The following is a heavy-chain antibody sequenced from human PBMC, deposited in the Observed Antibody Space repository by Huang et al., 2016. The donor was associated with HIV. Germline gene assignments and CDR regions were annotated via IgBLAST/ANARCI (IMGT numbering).Heavy chain of an antibody. Sequence: EVELAESGGDSVRPGQSLRLSCVGSGFIFSDYWMHWVRQIPGKGLMWVARIESDGISTSYADSVKGRFTIYRDNAKNTVYLQMSSLRVDDTAVYYCVRAKEKGYDFWSGYRYWGQGVQVTVSS. D-gene: IGHD3-3*01. V-gene: IGHV3-74*02. J-gene: IGHJ4*01. CDR3: VRAKEKGYDFWSGYRY. CDR2: IESDGIST. CDR1: GFIFSDYW.